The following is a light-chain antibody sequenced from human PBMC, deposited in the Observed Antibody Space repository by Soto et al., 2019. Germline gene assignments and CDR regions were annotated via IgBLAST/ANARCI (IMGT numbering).Light chain of an antibody. Sequence: QSALTQPASVSGSPGQSITISCTGTSSDVGTYNLVSWYQQHPGKAPKLMIYEGSKRPSGVSNRFSGSKSGNTASLTISGLQAEDEADYYGCSYAGTGTFYVFGTGTQLTVL. CDR2: EGS. J-gene: IGLJ1*01. CDR1: SSDVGTYNL. V-gene: IGLV2-23*01. CDR3: CSYAGTGTFYV.